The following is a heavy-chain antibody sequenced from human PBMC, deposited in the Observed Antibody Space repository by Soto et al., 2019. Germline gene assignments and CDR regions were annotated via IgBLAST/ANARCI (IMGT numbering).Heavy chain of an antibody. CDR2: INSDGSST. CDR1: GFTFSSYW. V-gene: IGHV3-74*01. D-gene: IGHD4-17*01. J-gene: IGHJ6*03. Sequence: GGSLRLSCAASGFTFSSYWMHCVRQAPGKGLVWVSRINSDGSSTSYADSAKGRFTISRDNAKNTLYLQMNSLRAEDTAVYYCARVLRGYYYYMDVWGKGTTVTVSS. CDR3: ARVLRGYYYYMDV.